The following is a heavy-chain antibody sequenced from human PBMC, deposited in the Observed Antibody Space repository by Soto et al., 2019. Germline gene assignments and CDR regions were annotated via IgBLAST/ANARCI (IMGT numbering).Heavy chain of an antibody. CDR2: IYHSGST. CDR1: GYSISSGYY. J-gene: IGHJ4*02. V-gene: IGHV4-38-2*01. CDR3: ARLGDYVERNFDY. D-gene: IGHD4-17*01. Sequence: PSETLSLTCAVSGYSISSGYYWGWIRQPPGKGLEWIGSIYHSGSTYYNPSLKSRVPISVDTSKNQFSLKLSSVTAADTAVYYCARLGDYVERNFDYWGQGTLVTVSS.